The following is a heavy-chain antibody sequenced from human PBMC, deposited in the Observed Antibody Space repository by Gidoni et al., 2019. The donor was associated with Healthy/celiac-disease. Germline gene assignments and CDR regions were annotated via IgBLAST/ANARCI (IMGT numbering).Heavy chain of an antibody. CDR3: ARDGVIGGRDEFGGWFDP. D-gene: IGHD3-10*01. CDR1: GFTFSSYS. Sequence: EVQLVESGGGLVKPGGSLRLSCAASGFTFSSYSMNWVRQAPGKGLEWVSSISSSSSYIYYADSVKGRLTISRDNAKNSLYLKMNSLRAEDTAGYYCARDGVIGGRDEFGGWFDPWGQGTLVTVSS. V-gene: IGHV3-21*01. J-gene: IGHJ5*02. CDR2: ISSSSSYI.